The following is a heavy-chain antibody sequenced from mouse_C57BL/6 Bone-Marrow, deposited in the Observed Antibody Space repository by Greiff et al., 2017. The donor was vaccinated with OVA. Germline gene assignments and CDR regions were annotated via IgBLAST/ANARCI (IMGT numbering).Heavy chain of an antibody. J-gene: IGHJ2*01. CDR1: GYSITSGYY. V-gene: IGHV3-6*01. Sequence: EVKLMESGPGLVKPSQSLSLTCSVTGYSITSGYYWNWIRQFPGNKLEWMGYISYDGSNNYNPSLKNRISITRDTSKNQFFLKLNSVTTEDTATYYCATIYYGSSYWGQGTTLTVSS. D-gene: IGHD1-1*01. CDR2: ISYDGSN. CDR3: ATIYYGSSY.